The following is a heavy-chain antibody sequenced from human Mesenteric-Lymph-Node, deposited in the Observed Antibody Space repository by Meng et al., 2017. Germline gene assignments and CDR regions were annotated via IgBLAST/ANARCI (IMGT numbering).Heavy chain of an antibody. CDR1: GFTFDDYA. CDR2: ISWNSGSI. Sequence: SLKISCAASGFTFDDYAMHWVRQAPGKGLEWVSGISWNSGSIGYADSVKGRFTISRDNSKNTLYLQMNSLRAEDTAVYYCAKDYSGCLDYWGQGTLVTVSS. V-gene: IGHV3-9*01. D-gene: IGHD6-19*01. CDR3: AKDYSGCLDY. J-gene: IGHJ4*02.